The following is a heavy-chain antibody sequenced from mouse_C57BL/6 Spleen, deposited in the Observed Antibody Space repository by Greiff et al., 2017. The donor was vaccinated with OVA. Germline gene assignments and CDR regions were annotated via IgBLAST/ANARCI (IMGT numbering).Heavy chain of an antibody. J-gene: IGHJ4*01. D-gene: IGHD3-2*02. V-gene: IGHV1-53*01. CDR3: TRRRQLRLYYYAMDY. Sequence: QVQLQQPGTELVKPGASVKLSCKASGYTFTSYWMHWVMQRPGQGLEWIGNINPSNGGTYYNEKFKSKATLTVDKSSSTAYMQLSSLTSEDYAVYYCTRRRQLRLYYYAMDYWGQGTSVTVSS. CDR2: INPSNGGT. CDR1: GYTFTSYW.